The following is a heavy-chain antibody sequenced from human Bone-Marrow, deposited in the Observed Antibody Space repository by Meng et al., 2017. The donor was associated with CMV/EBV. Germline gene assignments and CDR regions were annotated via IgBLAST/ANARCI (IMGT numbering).Heavy chain of an antibody. J-gene: IGHJ4*02. CDR3: ARGGLRFLLEHFDY. D-gene: IGHD2-21*02. V-gene: IGHV3-30-3*01. Sequence: GESLKISCAASGFTFSSYAMHWVRQAPGKGLEWVAVISYEGSNKYYADSVKGRFTISRDNSKNTLYLQMNSLRAEDTAVYYCARGGLRFLLEHFDYWGQGTLVTVSS. CDR1: GFTFSSYA. CDR2: ISYEGSNK.